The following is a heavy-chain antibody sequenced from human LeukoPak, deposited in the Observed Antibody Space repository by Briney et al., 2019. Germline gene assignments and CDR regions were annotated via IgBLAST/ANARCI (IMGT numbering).Heavy chain of an antibody. J-gene: IGHJ4*02. CDR1: GYAFSTSG. CDR3: TRSLVF. Sequence: GASVKVSCMASGYAFSTSGITWVRQAPGRGLEWMGWISAVNGNTSYAQKSLDRLTLTTDTATSTAYMELGSLTSDDTAVYFCTRSLVFWGQGTQVTVSS. CDR2: ISAVNGNT. D-gene: IGHD1-26*01. V-gene: IGHV1-18*01.